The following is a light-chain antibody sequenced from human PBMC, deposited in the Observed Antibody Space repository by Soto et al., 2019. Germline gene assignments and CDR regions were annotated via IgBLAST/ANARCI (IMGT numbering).Light chain of an antibody. J-gene: IGKJ3*01. CDR3: QQGGT. CDR2: AAS. V-gene: IGKV1-9*01. Sequence: DIPLTQSPSFLSASVGDRVTITCRASQGISSYLAWYQQKPGKAPKLLIYAASTLQRGVPSRFSGSGSGTDFTLTMSSLQPEDFATYYCQQGGTFGPGTKVDI. CDR1: QGISSY.